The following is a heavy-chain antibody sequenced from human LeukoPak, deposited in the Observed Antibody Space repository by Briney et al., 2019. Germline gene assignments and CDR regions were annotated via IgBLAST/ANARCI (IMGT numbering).Heavy chain of an antibody. Sequence: VGSLRLSSAASGFTFSSYGMHWVRQAPGVGLEWGALISYDGSNKYYADSVKGPFTISRDTSSNTLYMQMNTLRAEDTALYYCAKVRVDAYVSPNDYWGQGTLVTDSS. D-gene: IGHD3-16*01. CDR3: AKVRVDAYVSPNDY. J-gene: IGHJ4*02. V-gene: IGHV3-30*18. CDR1: GFTFSSYG. CDR2: ISYDGSNK.